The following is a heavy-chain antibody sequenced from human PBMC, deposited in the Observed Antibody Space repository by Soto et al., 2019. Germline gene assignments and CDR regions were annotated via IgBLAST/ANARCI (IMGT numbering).Heavy chain of an antibody. CDR1: GGTFSSYA. Sequence: SVKVSCKASGGTFSSYAISWVRQAPGQGLEWMGGIIPIFGTANYAQKFQGRVTITADESMSTAYMELSSLRSEDTAVYYCAAEEHDSSGYYFSWEDYWGQGTLVTVSS. D-gene: IGHD3-22*01. CDR3: AAEEHDSSGYYFSWEDY. CDR2: IIPIFGTA. V-gene: IGHV1-69*13. J-gene: IGHJ4*02.